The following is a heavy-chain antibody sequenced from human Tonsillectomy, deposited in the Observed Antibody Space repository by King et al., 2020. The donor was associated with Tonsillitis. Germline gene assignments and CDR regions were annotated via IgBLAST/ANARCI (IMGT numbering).Heavy chain of an antibody. CDR1: GGSTSSSSYY. D-gene: IGHD3-3*01. V-gene: IGHV4-39*07. CDR2: IFYSGST. CDR3: ARGGGITIFGLLNWFDT. Sequence: LQLQESGPGLVKPSETLSLTCSVSGGSTSSSSYYWGWFRQPPGKDLEWIGSIFYSGSTYYNLSLKSRVTISVDTSKNQFSLKLRSVTAADTAVYYCARGGGITIFGLLNWFDTWGQGTLVTVSS. J-gene: IGHJ5*02.